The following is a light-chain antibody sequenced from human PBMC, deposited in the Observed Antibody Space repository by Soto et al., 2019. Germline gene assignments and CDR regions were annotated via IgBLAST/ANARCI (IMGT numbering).Light chain of an antibody. CDR1: QSISSY. Sequence: DIQMTQSPSSLSASVGDRVTITCRASQSISSYLNWYQQKPGKAPKLLIYAASSLQSGVPSRFXXXGSGTDFTLTISSLQPEDFATYYCQQSYSTPLVTFGPGTKVDIK. CDR3: QQSYSTPLVT. J-gene: IGKJ3*01. CDR2: AAS. V-gene: IGKV1-39*01.